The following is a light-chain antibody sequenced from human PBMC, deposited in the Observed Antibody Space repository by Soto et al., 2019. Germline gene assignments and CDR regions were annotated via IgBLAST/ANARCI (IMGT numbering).Light chain of an antibody. Sequence: DIQMTQSPSSLSASVRDRVTITCRASQSISNYLNWYQQKLGRTPKLLIYSASNLQSGVPSRFSGSGSGTDFTLTISSLQPEDFATYYCQQTYSTPFSFGPGTKVDI. CDR1: QSISNY. CDR3: QQTYSTPFS. J-gene: IGKJ3*01. CDR2: SAS. V-gene: IGKV1-39*01.